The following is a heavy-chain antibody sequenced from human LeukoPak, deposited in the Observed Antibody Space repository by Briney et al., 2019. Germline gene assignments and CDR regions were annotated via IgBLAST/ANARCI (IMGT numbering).Heavy chain of an antibody. CDR2: INPNSGGT. Sequence: ASVKVSCKASGYTFIGYYMYWVRQAPGQGLEWMGWINPNSGGTNYAQKFQGRVTITADESTSTAYMELSSLRSEDTAVYYCASCYWAGIRYYYYYYMDVWGKGTTVTISS. J-gene: IGHJ6*03. V-gene: IGHV1-2*02. D-gene: IGHD3-10*01. CDR1: GYTFIGYY. CDR3: ASCYWAGIRYYYYYYMDV.